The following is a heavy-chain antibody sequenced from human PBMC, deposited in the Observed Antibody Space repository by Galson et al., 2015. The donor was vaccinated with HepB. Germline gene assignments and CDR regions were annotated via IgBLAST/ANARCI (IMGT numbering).Heavy chain of an antibody. J-gene: IGHJ3*02. CDR1: GYTFTSYA. CDR3: ARVAEQQLVGAFDI. D-gene: IGHD6-13*01. V-gene: IGHV1-3*01. CDR2: INAGNGNT. Sequence: SVKVSCKASGYTFTSYAMHWVRQAPGQRLEWMGWINAGNGNTKYSQEFQGRVTITRDTSASTAYMELSSLRSEDTAVYYCARVAEQQLVGAFDIWGQGTMVTVSS.